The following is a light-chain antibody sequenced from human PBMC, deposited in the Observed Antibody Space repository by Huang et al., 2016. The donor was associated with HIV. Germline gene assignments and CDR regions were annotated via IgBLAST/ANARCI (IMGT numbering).Light chain of an antibody. CDR2: DAS. Sequence: EIVMTQSPATLSVSPGERATLSCRASQSVSSNLALFQHKPGRAPRLLIYDASIRPFDIPARFIGSGSGTEFTLTISGLQSADFAVYYCHQYNNWPPTWTFGQGTKVEIK. CDR3: HQYNNWPPTWT. CDR1: QSVSSN. V-gene: IGKV3-15*01. J-gene: IGKJ1*01.